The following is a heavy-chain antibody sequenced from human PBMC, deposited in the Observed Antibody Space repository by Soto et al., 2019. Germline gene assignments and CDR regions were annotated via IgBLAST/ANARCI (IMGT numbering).Heavy chain of an antibody. J-gene: IGHJ3*02. D-gene: IGHD3-16*01. CDR3: AKDFPVYYDYIWGSRRYEAFDI. Sequence: GGSLRLSCAASGFTFSSYGMHWVRQAPCKGLEWVAVISYDGSNKYYADSVKGRFTISRDNSKNTLYLQMNSLRAEDTAVYYCAKDFPVYYDYIWGSRRYEAFDIWGQGTMVTVSS. V-gene: IGHV3-30*18. CDR2: ISYDGSNK. CDR1: GFTFSSYG.